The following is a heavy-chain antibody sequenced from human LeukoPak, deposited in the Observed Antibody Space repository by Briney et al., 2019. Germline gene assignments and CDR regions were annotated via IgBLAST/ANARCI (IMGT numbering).Heavy chain of an antibody. CDR1: GFTFSSYG. D-gene: IGHD2-2*01. Sequence: GGSLRLSCAASGFTFSSYGMHWVRQAPGKGLEWVAVMWYDGSNKYYADSVKGRFTISRDNSKNTLYLQMNSLRAEDTAVYYCAREDIVVVPAAGGGYYYYGMDVWGQGTTVTVSS. J-gene: IGHJ6*02. V-gene: IGHV3-33*01. CDR2: MWYDGSNK. CDR3: AREDIVVVPAAGGGYYYYGMDV.